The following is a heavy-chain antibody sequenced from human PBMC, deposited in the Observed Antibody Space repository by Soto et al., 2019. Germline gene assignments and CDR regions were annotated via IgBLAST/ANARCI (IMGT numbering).Heavy chain of an antibody. J-gene: IGHJ6*02. CDR3: ARVTGRYYYGMDV. Sequence: SETLSLTCAAYGGSFSSYYWSWIRQPPGKGLEWIGEINHSGSTNYNPSLKSRVTISVDTSKNQFSLKLSSVTAADTAVYYCARVTGRYYYGMDVWGQGTTVTVSS. V-gene: IGHV4-34*01. CDR1: GGSFSSYY. CDR2: INHSGST.